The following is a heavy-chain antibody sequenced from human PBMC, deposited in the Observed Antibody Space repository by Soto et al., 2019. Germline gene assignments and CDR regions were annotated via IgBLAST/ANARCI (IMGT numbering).Heavy chain of an antibody. CDR1: GGPFSSHT. D-gene: IGHD4-17*01. CDR3: XXPDFGDYWYFDL. J-gene: IGHJ2*01. Sequence: QDQLVQSGAEVKKPGSSVKVSCKAFGGPFSSHTFSWVRQAPGQGLEWMGRIIPALGTTTYAQKFQGRVTITADESVTTVYMELNSLRXXXXXXXXXXXPDFGDYWYFDLWGRGTLVTVSS. CDR2: IIPALGTT. V-gene: IGHV1-69*08.